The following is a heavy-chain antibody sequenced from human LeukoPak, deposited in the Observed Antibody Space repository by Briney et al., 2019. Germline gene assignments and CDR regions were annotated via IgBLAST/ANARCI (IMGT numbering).Heavy chain of an antibody. V-gene: IGHV3-33*01. CDR3: ARDLGYCTGGTCYPNWFDP. Sequence: GGSLRLSCAASGFAFNTYAMHWVRQAPGKGLEWVTLIWHDGSHKFYIDSVRGRFTISRDNSRNTVYLQMNGLRAEDTAVYYCARDLGYCTGGTCYPNWFDPWGQGTLVTVSS. J-gene: IGHJ5*02. CDR2: IWHDGSHK. D-gene: IGHD2-15*01. CDR1: GFAFNTYA.